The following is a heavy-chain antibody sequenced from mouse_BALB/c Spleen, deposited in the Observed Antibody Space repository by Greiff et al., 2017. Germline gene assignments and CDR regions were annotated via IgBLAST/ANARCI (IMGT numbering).Heavy chain of an antibody. CDR1: GYTFSSYW. D-gene: IGHD1-1*01. CDR2: ILPGSGST. V-gene: IGHV1-9*01. J-gene: IGHJ4*01. CDR3: ARCYYGSSSYYYAMDY. Sequence: QVQLKQSGAELMKPGASVKISCKATGYTFSSYWIEWVKQRPGHGLEWIGEILPGSGSTNYNEKFKGKATFTADTSSNTAYMQLSSLTSEDSAVYYCARCYYGSSSYYYAMDYWGQGTSVTVSS.